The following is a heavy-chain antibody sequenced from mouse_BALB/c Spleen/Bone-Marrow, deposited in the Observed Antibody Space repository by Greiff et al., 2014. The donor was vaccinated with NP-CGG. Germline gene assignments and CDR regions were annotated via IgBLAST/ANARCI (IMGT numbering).Heavy chain of an antibody. D-gene: IGHD1-1*01. Sequence: EVKLVESGGGLVKPGGSLKLSCAASGFAFSTYDMSWVRQTPEKRLEWVATISSGGSYTYYPDSVKGRFTISRDNSRNTLYLQMSSLRTEDTALYYCASHYYGSLYFDYWGQGTTLTVSS. CDR3: ASHYYGSLYFDY. V-gene: IGHV5-9*02. J-gene: IGHJ2*01. CDR1: GFAFSTYD. CDR2: ISSGGSYT.